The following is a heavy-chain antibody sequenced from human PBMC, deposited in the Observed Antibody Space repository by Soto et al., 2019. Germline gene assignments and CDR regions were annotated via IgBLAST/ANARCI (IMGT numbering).Heavy chain of an antibody. CDR2: ITAFNGDT. CDR3: ARGLRRPSDYKELIDNWFDP. V-gene: IGHV1-18*01. D-gene: IGHD4-4*01. CDR1: GYSFTSYG. Sequence: QVQLVQSGAEVKEPGASVKVSCKASGYSFTSYGISWVRQAPGQGLEWMGWITAFNGDTNYAQRFQDRVTMTTDTSTSTAYMELRSLRSDDTAVYNYARGLRRPSDYKELIDNWFDPWGEGTLVTVSS. J-gene: IGHJ5*02.